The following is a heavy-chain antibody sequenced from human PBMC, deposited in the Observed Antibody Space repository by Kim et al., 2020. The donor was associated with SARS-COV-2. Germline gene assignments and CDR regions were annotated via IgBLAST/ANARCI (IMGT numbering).Heavy chain of an antibody. CDR2: IIPIFGTA. J-gene: IGHJ3*02. CDR3: ARVKDSSGYYLWGAFDI. Sequence: SVKVSCKASGGTFSSYAISWVRQAPGQGLEWMGGIIPIFGTANYAPKFQGRVTITADESTSTAYMELSSLRSEDTAVYYCARVKDSSGYYLWGAFDIWGQGTMVTVSS. CDR1: GGTFSSYA. V-gene: IGHV1-69*13. D-gene: IGHD3-22*01.